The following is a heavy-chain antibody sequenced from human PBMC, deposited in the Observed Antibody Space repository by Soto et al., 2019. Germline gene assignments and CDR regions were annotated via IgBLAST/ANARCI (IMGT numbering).Heavy chain of an antibody. V-gene: IGHV1-46*03. Sequence: QVQLVQSGAEVKKPGASVKVSCKASGYIFTSYFLHWVRQAPGQGLEWMGVVNASGGSTNYAQKFQGRLTMTRATSATTVYMELSSLRSEDTALYYCARSIGIDYWFDYWGQGTLVTVSS. D-gene: IGHD1-1*01. CDR1: GYIFTSYF. CDR2: VNASGGST. J-gene: IGHJ4*02. CDR3: ARSIGIDYWFDY.